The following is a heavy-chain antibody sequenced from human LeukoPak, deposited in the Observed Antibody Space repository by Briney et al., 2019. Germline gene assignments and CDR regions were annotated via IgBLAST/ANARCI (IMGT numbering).Heavy chain of an antibody. CDR2: MYYSGST. Sequence: PSETLSLTCTVSGGSISSSRSFWGWIRQAPGKGLEWIGNMYYSGSTYYNPSLKSRVTISVDASRNLFSLKLSSVTAADTAVYYCATYHQRFDPWGQGTLVTVSS. V-gene: IGHV4-39*02. CDR1: GGSISSSRSF. J-gene: IGHJ5*02. D-gene: IGHD2-2*01. CDR3: ATYHQRFDP.